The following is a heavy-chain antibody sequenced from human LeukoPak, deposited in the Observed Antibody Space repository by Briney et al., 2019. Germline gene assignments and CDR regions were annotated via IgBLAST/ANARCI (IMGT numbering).Heavy chain of an antibody. Sequence: PGRSLRLSCAASGFTFDDYAMHWVRQAPGKGLEWVSGISWNSGSIGHADSVKGRFTISRGNAKNSLYLQMNSLRAEDMALYYCASQKLGYCSGGSCYGDAFDIWGQGTMVTVSS. CDR1: GFTFDDYA. V-gene: IGHV3-9*03. D-gene: IGHD2-15*01. CDR3: ASQKLGYCSGGSCYGDAFDI. CDR2: ISWNSGSI. J-gene: IGHJ3*02.